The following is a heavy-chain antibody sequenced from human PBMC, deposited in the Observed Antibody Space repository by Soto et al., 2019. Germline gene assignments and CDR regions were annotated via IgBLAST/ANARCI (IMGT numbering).Heavy chain of an antibody. CDR3: AKDKGGYYYDSSGYYYVFDY. CDR2: ISWNSGSI. D-gene: IGHD3-22*01. V-gene: IGHV3-9*01. J-gene: IGHJ4*02. Sequence: EVQLVESGGGLVQPGRSLRLSCAASGFTFDDYAMHWVRQAPGKGLEWVSGISWNSGSIGYADSVKGRFTISRDNAKNSLYLQMNSLRAEDTALYYCAKDKGGYYYDSSGYYYVFDYWGQGTLVTVS. CDR1: GFTFDDYA.